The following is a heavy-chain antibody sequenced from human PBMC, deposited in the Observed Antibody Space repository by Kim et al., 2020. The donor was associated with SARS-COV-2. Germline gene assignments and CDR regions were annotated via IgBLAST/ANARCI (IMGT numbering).Heavy chain of an antibody. CDR1: GGSISSGRYS. D-gene: IGHD2-2*02. CDR2: IYHSGST. J-gene: IGHJ2*01. CDR3: ARVAVVVPAAIRSWYFDL. V-gene: IGHV4-30-2*01. Sequence: SETLSLTCAVSGGSISSGRYSWSWIRQPPGKGLEWIGYIYHSGSTYYNPSLKSRVTISVDRSKNQFSLKLSSVTAADTAVYYCARVAVVVPAAIRSWYFDLWGRGTLVTVSS.